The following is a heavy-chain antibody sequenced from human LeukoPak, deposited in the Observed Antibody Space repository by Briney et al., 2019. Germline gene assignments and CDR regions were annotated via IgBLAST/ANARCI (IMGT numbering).Heavy chain of an antibody. D-gene: IGHD3-10*01. V-gene: IGHV3-30*18. CDR2: ISYDGSNK. CDR3: AKLSGVRSFYFDY. J-gene: IGHJ4*02. CDR1: GFTFSSYG. Sequence: PGGSLRLSCAASGFTFSSYGMHWVCQAPGKGLEWVAVISYDGSNKYYADSVKGRFTISRDNSKNTLYLQMNSLRAEDTAVYYCAKLSGVRSFYFDYWGQGTLVTVSS.